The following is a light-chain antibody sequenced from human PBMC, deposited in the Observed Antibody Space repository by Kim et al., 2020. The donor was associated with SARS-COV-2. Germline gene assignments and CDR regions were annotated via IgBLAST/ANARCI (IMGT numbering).Light chain of an antibody. CDR2: EVS. J-gene: IGLJ2*01. CDR1: SSDIGYYNG. Sequence: QSGTISCTGTSSDIGYYNGVCWYQQHPGTAPKLMIYEVSNRPSGVPDRFSGSKSGNTASLTISGLQTEDEADYYCSSYISSSTSVVFGGGTQLTVL. V-gene: IGLV2-18*02. CDR3: SSYISSSTSVV.